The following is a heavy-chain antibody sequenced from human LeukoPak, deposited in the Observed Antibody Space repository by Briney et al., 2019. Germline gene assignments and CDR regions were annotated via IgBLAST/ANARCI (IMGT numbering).Heavy chain of an antibody. V-gene: IGHV4-59*08. CDR2: IYYSGST. CDR3: TRSGSYGDDAFDI. J-gene: IGHJ3*02. CDR1: GGSISIYY. Sequence: SETLSLTCTVSGGSISIYYWSWIRQPPGKGLEWIGYIYYSGSTNYNPSLKSRVTISVDTSKNQFSLKLSSVTAADTAVYYCTRSGSYGDDAFDIWGQGTMVTVSS. D-gene: IGHD3-10*01.